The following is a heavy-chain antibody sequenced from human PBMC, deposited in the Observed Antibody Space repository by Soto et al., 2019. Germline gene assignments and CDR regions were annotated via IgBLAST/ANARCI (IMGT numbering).Heavy chain of an antibody. V-gene: IGHV4-59*01. CDR1: GGSISSYY. J-gene: IGHJ5*01. D-gene: IGHD3-10*02. CDR2: IFYSGST. Sequence: QVQLQESGPGLVKPSETLSLTCTVSGGSISSYYWSWIRQPPGKGLEWIGFIFYSGSTSYNPSLNSHVTISIDTSEYQFSLKLNSVTAADTAVYYCASMIGDPVLSFDSWGQGTLVAVSS. CDR3: ASMIGDPVLSFDS.